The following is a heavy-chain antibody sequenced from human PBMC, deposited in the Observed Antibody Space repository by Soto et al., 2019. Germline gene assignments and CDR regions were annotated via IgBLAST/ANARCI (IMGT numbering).Heavy chain of an antibody. Sequence: GGSLRLSCAASGFSFSDYAMSWVRQAPGKGLEWVSVISESGGSTHYADSVRGRFTVSRDNSKNSLSLRMNSLRDEDAAVYFCAKRSPYSSGWYSPIFDYWGQGALVTV. CDR2: ISESGGST. CDR3: AKRSPYSSGWYSPIFDY. D-gene: IGHD6-13*01. J-gene: IGHJ4*02. CDR1: GFSFSDYA. V-gene: IGHV3-23*01.